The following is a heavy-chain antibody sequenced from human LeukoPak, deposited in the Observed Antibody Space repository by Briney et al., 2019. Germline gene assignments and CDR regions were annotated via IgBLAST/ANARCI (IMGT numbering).Heavy chain of an antibody. J-gene: IGHJ3*02. CDR1: GGSISSYS. V-gene: IGHV4-59*01. Sequence: SETLSLTCTVSGGSISSYSWSWVRQPPGKGLEWVGYIYYSGSTNYNPSLKSRVTISLDTSKNQFSLKLSSIACALTAVHCISGREARPVDAFDTCGHRTMVTVSS. CDR2: IYYSGST. D-gene: IGHD1-26*01. CDR3: SGREARPVDAFDT.